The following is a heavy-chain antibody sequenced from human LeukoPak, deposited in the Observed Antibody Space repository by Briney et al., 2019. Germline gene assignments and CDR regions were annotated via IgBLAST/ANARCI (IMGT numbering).Heavy chain of an antibody. D-gene: IGHD6-13*01. J-gene: IGHJ4*02. CDR2: VSGYNGNT. V-gene: IGHV1-18*04. CDR1: GSTFTDYY. Sequence: ASVKVSCKASGSTFTDYYMHWVRQAPGQGLEWMGWVSGYNGNTYYEQKFQGRITMTTDTSTSTSYMELRSLRSDDTAVYYCARGDGSSWPPLGDYWGQGTLVTVSS. CDR3: ARGDGSSWPPLGDY.